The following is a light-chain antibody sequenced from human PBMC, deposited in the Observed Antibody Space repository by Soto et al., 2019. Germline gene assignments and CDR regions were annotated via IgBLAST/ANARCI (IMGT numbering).Light chain of an antibody. CDR3: CSYAGNFIWV. CDR1: SSDVGGYGR. J-gene: IGLJ3*02. CDR2: DVS. Sequence: QSVLTQPRSVSGSPGQSVTISCTGTSSDVGGYGRVSWYQQYPGKAPKLIIFDVSGRPSGVPNRFSGSKSGNTASLTVSGLQAEDEGDYYCCSYAGNFIWVFGGGTKLTVL. V-gene: IGLV2-11*01.